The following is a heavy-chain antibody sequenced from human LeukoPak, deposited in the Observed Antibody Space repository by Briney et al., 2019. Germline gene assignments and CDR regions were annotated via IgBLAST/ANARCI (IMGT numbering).Heavy chain of an antibody. D-gene: IGHD2-15*01. Sequence: SVKVSCKASGGTFSSYAISWVRQAPGQGLEWMGGIIPIFGTANYAQKFQGRVTITADESTSTAYMELRSLRSDDTAVYYCARAVVAATAYYFDYWGQGTLVTVSS. V-gene: IGHV1-69*01. J-gene: IGHJ4*02. CDR3: ARAVVAATAYYFDY. CDR2: IIPIFGTA. CDR1: GGTFSSYA.